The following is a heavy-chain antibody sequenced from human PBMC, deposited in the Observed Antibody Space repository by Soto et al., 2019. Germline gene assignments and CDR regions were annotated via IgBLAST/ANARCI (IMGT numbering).Heavy chain of an antibody. CDR3: HGYGY. V-gene: IGHV3-9*01. CDR1: GFTFDDYA. J-gene: IGHJ4*02. CDR2: ISWNSGSI. D-gene: IGHD5-12*01. Sequence: SLRISCAASGFTFDDYAMHWVRQAPGKGLEWVSGISWNSGSIGYADSVKGRFTISRDNAKNSLYLQMNSLRAEDTALYYCHGYGYWGQGTLVTVSS.